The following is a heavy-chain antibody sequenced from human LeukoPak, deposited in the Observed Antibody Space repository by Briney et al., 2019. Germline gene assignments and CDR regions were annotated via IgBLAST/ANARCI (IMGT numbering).Heavy chain of an antibody. CDR3: ARDLGPDFWSGYSYYYGMDV. V-gene: IGHV4-59*01. D-gene: IGHD3-3*01. CDR2: IYYSGST. J-gene: IGHJ6*02. CDR1: VGSMSSNY. Sequence: SSETLSLTCTVSVGSMSSNYWRWIRQPRGKGLEWIGYIYYSGSTNYNPSLKSRVTISVDTSKNQFSLKLSSVTAADTAVYYCARDLGPDFWSGYSYYYGMDVWGQGTTVTVSS.